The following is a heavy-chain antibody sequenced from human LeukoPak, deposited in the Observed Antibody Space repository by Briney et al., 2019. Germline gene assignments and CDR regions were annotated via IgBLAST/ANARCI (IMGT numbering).Heavy chain of an antibody. D-gene: IGHD1-26*01. V-gene: IGHV3-23*01. CDR1: GFTFSSYS. Sequence: GGSLRLSCAASGFTFSSYSMNWVRQAPGKGLEWVSAISGSGGSTYYADSVKGRLTISRDNSKNTLYLQMNSLRAEDTAVYYCANTLPSGSLVGSFDIWGQGTMVTVSS. CDR3: ANTLPSGSLVGSFDI. J-gene: IGHJ3*02. CDR2: ISGSGGST.